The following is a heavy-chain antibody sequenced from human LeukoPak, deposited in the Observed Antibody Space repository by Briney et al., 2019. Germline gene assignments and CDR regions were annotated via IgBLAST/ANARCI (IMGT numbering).Heavy chain of an antibody. Sequence: GGSLRLSCAASGFTFSNYGMHWVRQAPGKGLEWLAFIRSDGSTRYYADSVEGRFTISRDNSKNTLYLQMNSLRAEDTAVYYCARLHNWNNYFDYWGQGTLVTVSS. J-gene: IGHJ4*02. D-gene: IGHD1/OR15-1a*01. CDR1: GFTFSNYG. V-gene: IGHV3-30*02. CDR3: ARLHNWNNYFDY. CDR2: IRSDGSTR.